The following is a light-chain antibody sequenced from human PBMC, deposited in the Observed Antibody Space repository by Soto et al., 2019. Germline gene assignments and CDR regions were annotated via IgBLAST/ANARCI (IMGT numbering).Light chain of an antibody. J-gene: IGKJ1*01. CDR2: GAS. Sequence: EIVMTQSPATLSVSPGERATLSCRASQSVSINLAWYQQKPGQAPRLLIYGASTRATGIPARFSGSGSGTEFTLTISSLQSEDLAVYYCQHYNNWPPWTFGQCTKVEIK. CDR1: QSVSIN. V-gene: IGKV3-15*01. CDR3: QHYNNWPPWT.